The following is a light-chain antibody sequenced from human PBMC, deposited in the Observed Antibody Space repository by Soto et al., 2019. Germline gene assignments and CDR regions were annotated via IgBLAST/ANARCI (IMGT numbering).Light chain of an antibody. CDR2: EVS. V-gene: IGLV2-14*01. J-gene: IGLJ2*01. CDR3: SSYTSSSTHVV. Sequence: QSALTQPASVSGSPGQSITISCTGTSSDVGGYNYVSWYQQHPGKAPKLMIYEVSNRPSGVSNRFSGSKSVNTASLTISGLQAEDEADYYCSSYTSSSTHVVFGGGTKLTVL. CDR1: SSDVGGYNY.